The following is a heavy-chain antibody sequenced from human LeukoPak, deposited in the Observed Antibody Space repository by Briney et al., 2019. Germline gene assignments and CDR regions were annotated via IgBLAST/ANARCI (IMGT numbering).Heavy chain of an antibody. CDR1: GFTFSSYW. Sequence: PGGSPRLSCAASGFTFSSYWMHWVRQAPVKGLVWVSRINSDGSSTDYADSVKGRFTISRDNAKNTLYLQMNSLRAEDTAVYYCARGTGYAVFDIWGQGTMVTVSS. CDR2: INSDGSST. V-gene: IGHV3-74*01. CDR3: ARGTGYAVFDI. J-gene: IGHJ3*02. D-gene: IGHD5-12*01.